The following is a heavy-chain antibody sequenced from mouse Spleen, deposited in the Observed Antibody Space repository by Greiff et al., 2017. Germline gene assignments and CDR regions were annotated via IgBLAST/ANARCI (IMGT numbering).Heavy chain of an antibody. CDR3: TTKGNWYFDV. CDR2: IDPENGDT. D-gene: IGHD2-14*01. Sequence: VQLQQSGADLVRPGASVKLSCTASGFNIKDDYMHWVKQRPEQGLEWIGWIDPENGDTEYASKFQGKATITADTSSNTAYLQLSSLTSEDTAVYYCTTKGNWYFDVWGAGTTVTVSS. J-gene: IGHJ1*01. V-gene: IGHV14-4*01. CDR1: GFNIKDDY.